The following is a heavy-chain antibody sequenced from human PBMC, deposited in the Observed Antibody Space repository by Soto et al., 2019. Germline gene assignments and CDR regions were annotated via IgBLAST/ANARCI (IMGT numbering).Heavy chain of an antibody. J-gene: IGHJ6*02. CDR2: IGTAGDT. Sequence: PGGSLRLSCAASGFTFSSYDMHWVRQATGKGLEWVSAIGTAGDTYYPGSVKGRFTISRENAKNSLYLQMNSLRAEDTAVYYCAREYSSSKYYYYYGMDVWGQGTTVTVSS. V-gene: IGHV3-13*01. D-gene: IGHD6-6*01. CDR1: GFTFSSYD. CDR3: AREYSSSKYYYYYGMDV.